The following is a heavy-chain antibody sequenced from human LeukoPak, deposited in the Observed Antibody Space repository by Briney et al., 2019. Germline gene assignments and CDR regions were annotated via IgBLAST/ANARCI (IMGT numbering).Heavy chain of an antibody. V-gene: IGHV5-51*01. CDR2: IYPGDSDT. Sequence: GESLKISCKGSGYSFTSYWIGWVRQMPGKGLEWMGIIYPGDSDTRYSPSFQGQVTISADKSISTAYLQWSSLRSEDTAVYYCARDPLLTYYYDSSGYYPAAFDIWGQGTMVTVSS. CDR1: GYSFTSYW. CDR3: ARDPLLTYYYDSSGYYPAAFDI. J-gene: IGHJ3*02. D-gene: IGHD3-22*01.